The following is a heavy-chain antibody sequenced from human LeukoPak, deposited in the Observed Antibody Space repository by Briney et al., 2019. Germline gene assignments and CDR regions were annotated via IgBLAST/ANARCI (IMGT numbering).Heavy chain of an antibody. V-gene: IGHV1-3*01. CDR2: INAGNGNT. CDR1: GYTFTSYA. Sequence: ASVKVSCKASGYTFTSYAMHWVRQAPGQRLEWMGWINAGNGNTKYSQKFQGRVTITRDTSASTAYMELSSLRSEDTAVYHCASSVPLYYYDSSGYYRGSYYYGMDVWGKGTTVTVSS. J-gene: IGHJ6*04. CDR3: ASSVPLYYYDSSGYYRGSYYYGMDV. D-gene: IGHD3-22*01.